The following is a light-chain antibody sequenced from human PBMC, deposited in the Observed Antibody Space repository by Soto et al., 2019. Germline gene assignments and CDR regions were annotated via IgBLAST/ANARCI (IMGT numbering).Light chain of an antibody. Sequence: EIVLTQSPATLSLSPGERATLSCRASQSVSSYLAWYQQKPGQAPRLLIYDASNRVTGIPARFSGSGSGTDFTLTITSLEPEDFAVYYCQQRSNWPLTFCQGTRLEIK. CDR3: QQRSNWPLT. V-gene: IGKV3-11*01. CDR2: DAS. J-gene: IGKJ5*01. CDR1: QSVSSY.